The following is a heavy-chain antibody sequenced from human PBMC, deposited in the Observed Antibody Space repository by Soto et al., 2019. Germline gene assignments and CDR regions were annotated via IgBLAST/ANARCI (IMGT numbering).Heavy chain of an antibody. CDR1: GYTFTSYG. CDR2: ISAYNGNT. Sequence: ASVKVSCKASGYTFTSYGISWVRQAPGQGLEWMGWISAYNGNTNYAQKLQGRVTMTTDTSTSTAYMELRSLRSDDTAGYYCARASALREIDYFDYRGQGTLVTVSS. CDR3: ARASALREIDYFDY. J-gene: IGHJ4*02. V-gene: IGHV1-18*01.